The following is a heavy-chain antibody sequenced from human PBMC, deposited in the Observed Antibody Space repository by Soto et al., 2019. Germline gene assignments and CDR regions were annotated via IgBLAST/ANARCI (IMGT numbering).Heavy chain of an antibody. CDR2: IYHSGRT. J-gene: IGHJ6*02. CDR3: ARRDDINYGMDV. D-gene: IGHD3-9*01. Sequence: QLQLQESGSGLVKPSQTLSLTCAVYGGSISSGGYSWSWIRQPPGKGLEWIGYIYHSGRTYYNPSLKSRVTISVYRANNQFSLKLSSVTAADTAVYYCARRDDINYGMDVWGQGTTVTVSS. V-gene: IGHV4-30-2*01. CDR1: GGSISSGGYS.